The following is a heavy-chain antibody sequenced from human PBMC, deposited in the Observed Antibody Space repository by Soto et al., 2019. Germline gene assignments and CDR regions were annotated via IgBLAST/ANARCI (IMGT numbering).Heavy chain of an antibody. CDR2: IIPIFGTA. CDR1: GGTFSSYA. CDR3: ARGYSSSSTQHWDYGMDV. V-gene: IGHV1-69*13. Sequence: GASVKVSCKASGGTFSSYAISWVRQAPGQGLEWMGGIIPIFGTANYAQKLQGRVTITADESTSTAYMELSSLRSEDTAVYYCARGYSSSSTQHWDYGMDVWGQGTTVTVSS. D-gene: IGHD6-6*01. J-gene: IGHJ6*02.